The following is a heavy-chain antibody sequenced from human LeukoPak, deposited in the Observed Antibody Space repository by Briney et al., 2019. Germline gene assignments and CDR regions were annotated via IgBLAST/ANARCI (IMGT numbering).Heavy chain of an antibody. J-gene: IGHJ3*02. CDR2: IYHSGST. V-gene: IGHV4-38-2*02. D-gene: IGHD1-26*01. CDR3: ARSVGATNEADAFDI. Sequence: PSETLSLTCTVSGYSISSGYYWGWIRQPPGKGLEWIGSIYHSGSTYYNPSLKSRVTISVDTSKNQFSLKLSSVTTADTAVYYCARSVGATNEADAFDIWGQGTMVTVSS. CDR1: GYSISSGYY.